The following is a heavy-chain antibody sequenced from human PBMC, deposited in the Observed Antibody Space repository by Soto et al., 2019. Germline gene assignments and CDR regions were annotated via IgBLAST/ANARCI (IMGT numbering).Heavy chain of an antibody. J-gene: IGHJ4*02. CDR1: GYTFTSYG. Sequence: QVQLVQSGAEVKKPGASVKVSCKASGYTFTSYGISWVRQAPGQGLEWMGWISGYNGNKKYAQKRQGRVTITTDTSTSTADMELRSLRSDDTAVYYCARDPEIFDYCGQGTLVTVSS. CDR2: ISGYNGNK. V-gene: IGHV1-18*01. CDR3: ARDPEIFDY.